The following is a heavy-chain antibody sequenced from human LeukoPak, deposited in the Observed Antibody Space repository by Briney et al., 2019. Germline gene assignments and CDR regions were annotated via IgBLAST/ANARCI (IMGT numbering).Heavy chain of an antibody. CDR3: AKVWGSGGGYYYGMDV. D-gene: IGHD3-16*01. CDR2: ISGGGDTT. J-gene: IGHJ6*02. Sequence: GGSLRLSCAASGFTFSSYSMNWVRQAPGKGLEWVSAISGGGDTTYYADSVRGRFTISRDNSKSTLFLQMNSLRAKDTAVYYCAKVWGSGGGYYYGMDVWGQGTTVTVSS. V-gene: IGHV3-23*01. CDR1: GFTFSSYS.